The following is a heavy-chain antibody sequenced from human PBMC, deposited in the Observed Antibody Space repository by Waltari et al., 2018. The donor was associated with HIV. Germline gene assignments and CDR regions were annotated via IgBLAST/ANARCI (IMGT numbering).Heavy chain of an antibody. J-gene: IGHJ4*02. D-gene: IGHD3-22*01. CDR3: ARQANYYDSSGYFASGY. V-gene: IGHV5-51*01. CDR2: IYPDDSDT. Sequence: EVQLVQSGAEVKQAGESLKISCKGSGYSVTSSWIGWVRQMPAQGLEWMGIIYPDDSDTRYSPSFQGQVTISADKSITTAYLQWRSLKASDTAMYYCARQANYYDSSGYFASGYWGQGTLVTVSS. CDR1: GYSVTSSW.